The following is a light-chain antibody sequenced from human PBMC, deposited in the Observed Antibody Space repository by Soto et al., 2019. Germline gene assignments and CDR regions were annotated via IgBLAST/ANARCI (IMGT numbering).Light chain of an antibody. CDR2: ATF. Sequence: DISLTQSPSSLSASVGDSVTITCRASQTISRYLNWYQQRPGKAPSLLIYATFNLQTGVPSRFSGSGSGTDFTLSITGLQPEDFATYYWQQTSDTLFSFGPGTTLDLK. J-gene: IGKJ3*01. CDR1: QTISRY. CDR3: QQTSDTLFS. V-gene: IGKV1-39*01.